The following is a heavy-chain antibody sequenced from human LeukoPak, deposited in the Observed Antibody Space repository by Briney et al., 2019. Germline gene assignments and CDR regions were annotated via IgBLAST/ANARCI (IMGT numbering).Heavy chain of an antibody. CDR2: FDPEDGET. CDR3: ATNRYSGSYGVLYYFDY. Sequence: ASVKVSCKVSGYTLTELSMHWVRQAPGKGLEWMGGFDPEDGETIYAQKFQGRVTMTEDTSTDTAYMELSSLRSEDTAEYYCATNRYSGSYGVLYYFDYWGQGTLVTVSS. CDR1: GYTLTELS. V-gene: IGHV1-24*01. J-gene: IGHJ4*02. D-gene: IGHD1-26*01.